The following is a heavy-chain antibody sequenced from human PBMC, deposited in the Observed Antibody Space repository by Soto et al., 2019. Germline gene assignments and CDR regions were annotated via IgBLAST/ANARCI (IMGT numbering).Heavy chain of an antibody. CDR3: ATQLGYCSGGSCYSPAFDI. CDR1: GGSISSGDYY. D-gene: IGHD2-15*01. V-gene: IGHV4-30-4*01. J-gene: IGHJ3*02. CDR2: IYYSGST. Sequence: SETLSLTCTVSGGSISSGDYYWSWIRQPPGKGLEWIGYIYYSGSTYYNPSLKSRVTISVDTSKNQFSLKLSSVTAADTAVYYCATQLGYCSGGSCYSPAFDIWGQGTMVTVS.